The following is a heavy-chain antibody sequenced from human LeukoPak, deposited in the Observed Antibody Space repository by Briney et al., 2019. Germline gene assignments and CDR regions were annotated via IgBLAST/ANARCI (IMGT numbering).Heavy chain of an antibody. CDR3: ARDLRWATSYFDY. CDR1: GFTFSSYS. CDR2: ISSSSSYI. D-gene: IGHD5-24*01. V-gene: IGHV3-21*01. J-gene: IGHJ4*02. Sequence: GGSLRLSCAASGFTFSSYSMTWVRQAPGKGLEWVSSISSSSSYIYYADSVKGRFTISRDNAKNSLYLQMNSLRAGDTAVYYCARDLRWATSYFDYWGQGTLVTVSS.